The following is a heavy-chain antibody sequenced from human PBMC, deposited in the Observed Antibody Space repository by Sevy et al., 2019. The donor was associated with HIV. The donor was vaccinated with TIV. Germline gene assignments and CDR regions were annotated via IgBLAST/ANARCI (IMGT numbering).Heavy chain of an antibody. V-gene: IGHV3-30-3*01. CDR3: AKDLRPYYDSSGNYGMDV. D-gene: IGHD3-22*01. CDR1: GFSFSTHA. J-gene: IGHJ6*02. Sequence: GESLKISCAASGFSFSTHAMHWVRQAPGKGLDWVALISYDGTAKYYADSVKGRFTISRDISKNTLYLQMNSLRAEDTAIYSCAKDLRPYYDSSGNYGMDVWGQGTTVTVSS. CDR2: ISYDGTAK.